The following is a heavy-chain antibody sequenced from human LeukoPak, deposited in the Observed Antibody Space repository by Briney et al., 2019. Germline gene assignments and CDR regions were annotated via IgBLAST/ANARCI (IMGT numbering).Heavy chain of an antibody. J-gene: IGHJ6*02. CDR1: RYTLTELS. CDR3: ATADTAMVTYYYGMDV. Sequence: ASVKVSCKVSRYTLTELSMHWVRQAPGKGLEWMGGFDPEDGETIYAQKFQGRVTMTEDTSTDTAYMELSSLRSEDTAVYYCATADTAMVTYYYGMDVWGQGTTVTVSS. D-gene: IGHD5-18*01. V-gene: IGHV1-24*01. CDR2: FDPEDGET.